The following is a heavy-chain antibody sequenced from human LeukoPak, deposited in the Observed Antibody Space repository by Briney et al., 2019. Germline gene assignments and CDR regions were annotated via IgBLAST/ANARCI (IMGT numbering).Heavy chain of an antibody. V-gene: IGHV1-69*04. J-gene: IGHJ4*02. CDR2: IIPILGIA. CDR3: ARIFGRDGYNLFDY. D-gene: IGHD5-12*01. CDR1: GGTFSSYA. Sequence: SVKVSCKASGGTFSSYAISWVQQAPGQGLEWMGRIIPILGIANYAQKFQGRVTITADKSTSTAYMELSSLRSENTAVYYCARIFGRDGYNLFDYWGQGTLVTVSS.